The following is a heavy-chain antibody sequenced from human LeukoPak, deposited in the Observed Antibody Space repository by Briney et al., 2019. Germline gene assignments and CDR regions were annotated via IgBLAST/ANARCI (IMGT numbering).Heavy chain of an antibody. V-gene: IGHV3-48*02. D-gene: IGHD6-6*01. J-gene: IGHJ4*02. Sequence: GGSLRLSCAASGFTFSSYSMNWVRQAPGKGLEWISYISSSSTTIYYADSVKGRFTISRDNAKNPLYLQMNSLRDEDTAVYYCARATYSGSSCFDYWGQGILVTVSS. CDR2: ISSSSTTI. CDR1: GFTFSSYS. CDR3: ARATYSGSSCFDY.